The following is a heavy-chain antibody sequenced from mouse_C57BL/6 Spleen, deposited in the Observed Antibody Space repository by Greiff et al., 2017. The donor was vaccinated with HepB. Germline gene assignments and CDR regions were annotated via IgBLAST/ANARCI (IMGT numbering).Heavy chain of an antibody. D-gene: IGHD3-2*02. CDR1: GYTFTSYW. J-gene: IGHJ3*01. Sequence: QVQLQQPGAELVRPGTSVKLSCKASGYTFTSYWMHWVKQRPGQGLEWIGVIDPSDSYTNYNQKFKGKATLTVDTSSSTAYMQLSSLTSEDSAVYYCARASSGYPPVAYWGQGTLVTVSA. V-gene: IGHV1-59*01. CDR2: IDPSDSYT. CDR3: ARASSGYPPVAY.